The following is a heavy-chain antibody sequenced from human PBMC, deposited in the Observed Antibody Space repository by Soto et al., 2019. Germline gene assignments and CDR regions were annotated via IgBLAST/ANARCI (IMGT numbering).Heavy chain of an antibody. D-gene: IGHD2-15*01. V-gene: IGHV3-21*01. CDR2: ISSSRSYI. CDR3: AKYCSGGSCYALDY. J-gene: IGHJ4*02. CDR1: GFTFSSYS. Sequence: GGSLRLSFAASGFTFSSYSMNWVRQAPGKGLEWVSSISSSRSYIYYADSVKGRFTISRDNAKNSLYLQMNSLRAEDTAVYYCAKYCSGGSCYALDYWGQGTLVTVS.